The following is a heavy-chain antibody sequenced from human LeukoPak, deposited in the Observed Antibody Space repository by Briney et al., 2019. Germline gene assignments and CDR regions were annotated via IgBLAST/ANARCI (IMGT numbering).Heavy chain of an antibody. CDR1: GGSISSSSYY. V-gene: IGHV4-39*07. D-gene: IGHD6-19*01. CDR2: IYYSGST. Sequence: SETLSLTCTVSGGSISSSSYYWGWIRQPPGTGLEWIVTIYYSGSTYYNPSLRSRVTISLDTSKNQFSLKLTSVTAADTAVYYCARPVAVAAYFDYWGQGTLVTVSS. J-gene: IGHJ4*02. CDR3: ARPVAVAAYFDY.